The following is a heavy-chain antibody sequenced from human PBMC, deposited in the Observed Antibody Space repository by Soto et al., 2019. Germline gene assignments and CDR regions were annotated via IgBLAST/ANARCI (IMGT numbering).Heavy chain of an antibody. Sequence: PGESLKISCKGSGYSFTSYWISWVRQMPGKGLEWMGRIDPSDSYTNYSPSFQGQVTISADKSISTAYLQWSSLKASDTAMYFCARLRSGYASPMDVWGQGTTVTVSS. V-gene: IGHV5-10-1*04. J-gene: IGHJ6*02. CDR2: IDPSDSYT. D-gene: IGHD5-12*01. CDR3: ARLRSGYASPMDV. CDR1: GYSFTSYW.